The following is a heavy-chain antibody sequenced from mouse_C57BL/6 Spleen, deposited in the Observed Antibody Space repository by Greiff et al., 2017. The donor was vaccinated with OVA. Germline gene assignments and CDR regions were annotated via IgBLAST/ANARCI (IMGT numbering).Heavy chain of an antibody. D-gene: IGHD1-1*01. Sequence: QVQLKQPGAELVKPGASVKMSCKASGYTFTSYWITWVKQRPGQGLEWIGDIYPGSGSTNYNEKFKSKATLTVDTSSSTAYMQLSSLTSEDSAVYYCARKENYYGSSYFDYWGQGTTLTVSS. V-gene: IGHV1-55*01. CDR3: ARKENYYGSSYFDY. CDR1: GYTFTSYW. J-gene: IGHJ2*01. CDR2: IYPGSGST.